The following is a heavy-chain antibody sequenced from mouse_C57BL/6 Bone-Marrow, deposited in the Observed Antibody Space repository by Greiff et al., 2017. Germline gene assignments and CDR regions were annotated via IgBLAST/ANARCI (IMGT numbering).Heavy chain of an antibody. CDR2: INSDGGSP. J-gene: IGHJ4*01. CDR1: EYEFPSHD. Sequence: EVKLVESGGGLVQPGESLKLSCESNEYEFPSHDMSWVRKTPEKRLELVAAINSDGGSPYYPDTMERRFIISRDNTKKTLYLQMSSLRSEDTALYYCARRSYDYDGYYAMDYWGQGTSVTVSS. D-gene: IGHD2-4*01. CDR3: ARRSYDYDGYYAMDY. V-gene: IGHV5-2*01.